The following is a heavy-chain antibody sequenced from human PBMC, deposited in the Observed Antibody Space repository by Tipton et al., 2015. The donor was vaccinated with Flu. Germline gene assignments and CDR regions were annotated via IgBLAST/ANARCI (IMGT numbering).Heavy chain of an antibody. D-gene: IGHD4-17*01. J-gene: IGHJ3*01. CDR2: INGNGGST. CDR1: GFTFNNYG. V-gene: IGHV3-20*01. Sequence: SLRLSCAASGFTFNNYGMSWVRQVPGKGLEWVSGINGNGGSTGYADSVKGRFTISRDNAKNSLDLQMNSLRAEDTALYHCARNCYGVSMTAFDVWGQGTMVTVSS. CDR3: ARNCYGVSMTAFDV.